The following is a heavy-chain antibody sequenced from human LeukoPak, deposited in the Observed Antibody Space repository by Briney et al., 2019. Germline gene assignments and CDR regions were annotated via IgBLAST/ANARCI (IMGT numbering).Heavy chain of an antibody. CDR1: GGTFSSYA. V-gene: IGHV1-18*01. Sequence: GSSVKVSCKASGGTFSSYAFSWVRQAPGQGLEWMGWISVYKGNTNFAQKFQGRVTLTTDTSTSTAYMELRSLRSDDTAVYYCARDDNYGIFVNVDYWGQGTLVTVSS. CDR2: ISVYKGNT. CDR3: ARDDNYGIFVNVDY. D-gene: IGHD4-11*01. J-gene: IGHJ4*02.